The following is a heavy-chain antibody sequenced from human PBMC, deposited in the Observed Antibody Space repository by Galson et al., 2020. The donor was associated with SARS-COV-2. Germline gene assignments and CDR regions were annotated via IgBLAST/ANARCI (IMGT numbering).Heavy chain of an antibody. V-gene: IGHV4-34*01. J-gene: IGHJ4*02. CDR2: INHSGRT. CDR3: ARRRAVITMIVVVTDFCDY. D-gene: IGHD3-22*01. Sequence: SETLSLTCVVYGGSFSGYYWRWIRQPPGKGLEWIGEINHSGRTNSNPSLKSRVPISVDTSKNQFSLKLSSVTAADTAVYYCARRRAVITMIVVVTDFCDYWGQGTLVTVSS. CDR1: GGSFSGYY.